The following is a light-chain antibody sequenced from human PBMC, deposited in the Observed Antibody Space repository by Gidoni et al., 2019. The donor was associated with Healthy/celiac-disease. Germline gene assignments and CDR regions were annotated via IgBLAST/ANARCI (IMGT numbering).Light chain of an antibody. Sequence: IQMTQSPSSLSASVGGRVTITCRASQSISSYLNWYQQKPGKAPKLLIYAASRLQSGVPSRFSGSGSGTDFTLTISSLQPEDFATYYCQQSYSTLPTFGGGTKVEIK. V-gene: IGKV1-39*01. CDR2: AAS. J-gene: IGKJ4*01. CDR1: QSISSY. CDR3: QQSYSTLPT.